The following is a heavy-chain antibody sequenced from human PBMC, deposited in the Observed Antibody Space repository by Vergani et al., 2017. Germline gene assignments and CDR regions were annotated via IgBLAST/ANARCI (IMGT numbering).Heavy chain of an antibody. V-gene: IGHV4-59*12. CDR1: GSSISSYY. CDR2: IYYSGST. J-gene: IGHJ6*02. Sequence: QVQLQESGPGLVKPSETLSLTCTVSGSSISSYYWSWIREPPGKGREWIGYIYYSGSTYYNPSLKRRVTLSVDTSKNQFSLKLSSVTAADTAVYYCARDIWGAAAGTLDVWGQGTTVTVSS. D-gene: IGHD6-13*01. CDR3: ARDIWGAAAGTLDV.